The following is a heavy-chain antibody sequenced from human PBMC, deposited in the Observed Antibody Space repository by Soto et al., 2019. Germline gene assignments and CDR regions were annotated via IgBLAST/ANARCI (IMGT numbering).Heavy chain of an antibody. CDR1: GCPISGYY. CDR3: ARDRRGSPEYH. Sequence: PSDTLSLTCPVSGCPISGYYWSWIRQPPGNGLEWIGEINRSGTTNYNPSLKSRVTISIDTAKNQFSLRLSSVTPADTAMYYCARDRRGSPEYHWGQGIPVTVSS. V-gene: IGHV4-34*01. CDR2: INRSGTT. D-gene: IGHD6-13*01. J-gene: IGHJ4*02.